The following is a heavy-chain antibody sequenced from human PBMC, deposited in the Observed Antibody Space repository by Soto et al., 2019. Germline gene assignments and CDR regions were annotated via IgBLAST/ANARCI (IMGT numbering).Heavy chain of an antibody. CDR1: GYTFTNYG. Sequence: QVQLVQSGAEVKKPGASVKVSCKASGYTFTNYGISWVRQAPGQGLEWMGWISAYNGNTNYAQKLQGRVTMTTDTSTTTAYMELRSLRSDDTAVYYCARDGALEENYYYYGMDVWGQGTTVTVSS. D-gene: IGHD1-1*01. J-gene: IGHJ6*02. CDR3: ARDGALEENYYYYGMDV. V-gene: IGHV1-18*01. CDR2: ISAYNGNT.